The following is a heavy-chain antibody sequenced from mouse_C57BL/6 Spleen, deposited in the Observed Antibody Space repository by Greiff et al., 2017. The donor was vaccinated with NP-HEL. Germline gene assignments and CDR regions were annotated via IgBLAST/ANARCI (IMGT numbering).Heavy chain of an antibody. V-gene: IGHV1-72*01. J-gene: IGHJ1*03. CDR3: ARHYDYDIRWYFDV. Sequence: QVQLQQPRAELVKPGASVKLSCKASGYTFTSYWMHWVKQRPGRGLEWIGRIDPNSGGTKYNEKFKSKATLTVDKPSSTAYMQLSSLTSEDSAVYYCARHYDYDIRWYFDVWGTGTTVTVSS. CDR1: GYTFTSYW. D-gene: IGHD2-4*01. CDR2: IDPNSGGT.